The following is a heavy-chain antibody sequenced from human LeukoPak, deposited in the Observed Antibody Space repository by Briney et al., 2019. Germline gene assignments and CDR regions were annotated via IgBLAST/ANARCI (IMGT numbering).Heavy chain of an antibody. CDR1: GGSFSGYY. J-gene: IGHJ4*02. D-gene: IGHD4-17*01. CDR2: INHSGST. Sequence: PSETLSLSCAVYGGSFSGYYWSWIRQPPGKGLEWIGEINHSGSTNYNPSLKSRVTISVGTSKNQSSLKLSSVTAADTAVYYCASCSHYGDHPPVGPCYFDYWGQGTLVTVS. V-gene: IGHV4-34*01. CDR3: ASCSHYGDHPPVGPCYFDY.